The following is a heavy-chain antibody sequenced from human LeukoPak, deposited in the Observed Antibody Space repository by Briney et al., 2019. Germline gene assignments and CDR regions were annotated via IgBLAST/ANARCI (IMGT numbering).Heavy chain of an antibody. CDR1: GFTFSDYE. Sequence: GGSLRLSCAASGFTFSDYEINRVRQAPGKGLEWVSCISTSGSTTYYADSVKGRFTISRDNAKNSLFLQMNTLTAEDTAVYYCARGALHVDYWGQGTPVTVSS. CDR3: ARGALHVDY. D-gene: IGHD4/OR15-4a*01. V-gene: IGHV3-48*03. CDR2: ISTSGSTT. J-gene: IGHJ4*02.